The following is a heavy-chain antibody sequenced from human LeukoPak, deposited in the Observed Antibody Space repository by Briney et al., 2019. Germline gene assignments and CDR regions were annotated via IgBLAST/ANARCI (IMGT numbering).Heavy chain of an antibody. CDR3: AKTLGYCSSTSCYFDY. Sequence: GGSLRLSCAASGFTFSRYSMNWVRQAPGKGLEWVSSISSSSSYIYYADSVKGRFTISRDNAKNSLYLQMNSLRAEDTAVYYCAKTLGYCSSTSCYFDYWGQGTLVTVSS. J-gene: IGHJ4*02. CDR2: ISSSSSYI. V-gene: IGHV3-21*01. D-gene: IGHD2-2*01. CDR1: GFTFSRYS.